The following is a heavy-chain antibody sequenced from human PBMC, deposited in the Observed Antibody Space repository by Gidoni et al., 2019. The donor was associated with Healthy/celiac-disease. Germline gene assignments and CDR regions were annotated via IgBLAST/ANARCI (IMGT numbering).Heavy chain of an antibody. CDR1: GGSISSYY. Sequence: QVQLQESGPGLVKPSETLSLTCTVSGGSISSYYWSWIRQPPGKGLEWIGYIYYSGSTNYNPSLKSRVTISVDTSKNQFSLKLSSVTAADTAVYYCARDAGGSSSISRNWFDPWGQGTLVTVSS. D-gene: IGHD6-6*01. CDR2: IYYSGST. J-gene: IGHJ5*02. CDR3: ARDAGGSSSISRNWFDP. V-gene: IGHV4-59*01.